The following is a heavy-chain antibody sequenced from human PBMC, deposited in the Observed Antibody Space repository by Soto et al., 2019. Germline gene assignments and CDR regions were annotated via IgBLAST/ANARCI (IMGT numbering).Heavy chain of an antibody. D-gene: IGHD5-12*01. CDR3: ARGGLKVATIGFDY. V-gene: IGHV4-59*01. CDR1: GGSISSYY. CDR2: IYYSGST. Sequence: SETLSLTCTVSGGSISSYYWSWIRQPPGKGLEWIGYIYYSGSTNYNPSLKSRVTISVDTSKNQFSLKLSSVTAADTAVYYCARGGLKVATIGFDYWGQGTLVTVSS. J-gene: IGHJ4*02.